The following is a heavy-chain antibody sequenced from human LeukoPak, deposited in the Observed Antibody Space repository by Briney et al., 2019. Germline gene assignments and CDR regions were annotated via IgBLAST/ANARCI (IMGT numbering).Heavy chain of an antibody. CDR3: ARVPSGGPFDY. CDR2: ISDYNGNT. D-gene: IGHD2-15*01. J-gene: IGHJ4*02. Sequence: ASVTVSCKASGYTFTSYGISWVRQAPGQGLEWMGWISDYNGNTNYAQKLQGRVTMTTDTSTSTAYMELRSLTSDDTAVYYCARVPSGGPFDYWGQGTLVTVSS. V-gene: IGHV1-18*01. CDR1: GYTFTSYG.